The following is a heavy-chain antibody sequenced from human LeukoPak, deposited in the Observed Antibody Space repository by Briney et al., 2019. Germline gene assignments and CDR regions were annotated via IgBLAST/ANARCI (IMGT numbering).Heavy chain of an antibody. V-gene: IGHV3-7*01. D-gene: IGHD6-25*01. CDR1: GFTFSSYW. CDR3: ARGRAAFSYMDV. J-gene: IGHJ6*03. CDR2: IKQDGSEK. Sequence: PGGSLRLSCVASGFTFSSYWMSWVRQAPGKGLEWVANIKQDGSEKYYVDSVKGRFTISRDNAKNSLYLQMNSLRAEDTAVYYCARGRAAFSYMDVWGKGTTVTVSS.